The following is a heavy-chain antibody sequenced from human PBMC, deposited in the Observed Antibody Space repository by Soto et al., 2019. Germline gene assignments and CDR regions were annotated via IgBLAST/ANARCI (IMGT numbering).Heavy chain of an antibody. CDR3: ARGEGMVYALPYYYGMDV. Sequence: QVQLVQSGAEVKKPGSSVKVSCKASGGTFSSYAISWVRQAPGQGLEWMGGIIPIFGTANYAQKFQVRVTITADEATSTAYMELSSLRSEDTAVYYCARGEGMVYALPYYYGMDVWGQGTTFTVSS. CDR2: IIPIFGTA. D-gene: IGHD2-8*01. CDR1: GGTFSSYA. V-gene: IGHV1-69*12. J-gene: IGHJ6*02.